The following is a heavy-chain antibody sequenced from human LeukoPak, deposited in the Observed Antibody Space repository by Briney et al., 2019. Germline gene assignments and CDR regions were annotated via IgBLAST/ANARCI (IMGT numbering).Heavy chain of an antibody. CDR1: GRSLINRSYL. CDR2: LYYTGTT. CDR3: ARLSVVQIVGDPDY. V-gene: IGHV4-39*01. J-gene: IGHJ4*02. Sequence: SETLSLTCTVSGRSLINRSYLWGWIRQTPGKGLEWIGSLYYTGTTSYNPSLKSRVTISADTSTNQILLTLTSVTAADTATYYRARLSVVQIVGDPDYWGQGTLVTVSS. D-gene: IGHD3-16*01.